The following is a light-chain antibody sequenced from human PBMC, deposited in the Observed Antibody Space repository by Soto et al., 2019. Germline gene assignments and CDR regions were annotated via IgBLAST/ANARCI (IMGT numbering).Light chain of an antibody. CDR3: GAWDNSLSAYV. Sequence: QSVLTQPPSVSAAPGQKVTISCSGSNXNIGANSVSWYQQVPGTAPKLLIYGTNQRPSGIPDRFSGSKSATSGTLGITGLQTGDEADYFCGAWDNSLSAYVFGTGTKGTVL. CDR1: NXNIGANS. V-gene: IGLV1-51*01. J-gene: IGLJ1*01. CDR2: GTN.